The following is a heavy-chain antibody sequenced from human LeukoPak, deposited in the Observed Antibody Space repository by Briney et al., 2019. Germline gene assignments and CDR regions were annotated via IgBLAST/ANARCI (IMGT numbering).Heavy chain of an antibody. J-gene: IGHJ3*02. CDR1: GFTFSSYG. CDR2: ISSSGSYI. Sequence: PGGSLRLSCAASGFTFSSYGVHWVRQAPGKGLEWVSSISSSGSYIYYADSVKGRFTISRDNAKNSLYLQMNSLRAEDPAVYYCASRNQYCGGDCFWAFDIWGQGTMVTVSS. CDR3: ASRNQYCGGDCFWAFDI. D-gene: IGHD2-21*02. V-gene: IGHV3-21*01.